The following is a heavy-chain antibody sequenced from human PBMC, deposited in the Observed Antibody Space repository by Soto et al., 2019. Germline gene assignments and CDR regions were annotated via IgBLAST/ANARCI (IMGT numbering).Heavy chain of an antibody. Sequence: SETLSLTCAVSGYSISSGYYWGWVRQPPGKGLEFIGSINNRGGTYYNPSHTSRVTISVDTSKNQFSLKLSSVTAADTAVYYCARVTEAVAGSYNWFDPWGQGTLVTVSS. CDR3: ARVTEAVAGSYNWFDP. D-gene: IGHD6-19*01. J-gene: IGHJ5*02. CDR2: INNRGGT. V-gene: IGHV4-38-2*01. CDR1: GYSISSGYY.